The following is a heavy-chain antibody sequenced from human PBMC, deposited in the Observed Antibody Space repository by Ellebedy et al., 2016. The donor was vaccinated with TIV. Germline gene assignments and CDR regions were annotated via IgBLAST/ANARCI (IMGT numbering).Heavy chain of an antibody. V-gene: IGHV1-3*01. Sequence: AASVKVSCKASGYTFKSYTIYWVLHAPGHNLQWMGWINAGNRNTKYSQKFQGRVTLTRDTSASTAYMELSNLRSEDTAVYYCATGSGYTSSWIYYYGMDVWGQGTTVTVSS. CDR3: ATGSGYTSSWIYYYGMDV. J-gene: IGHJ6*02. CDR2: INAGNRNT. D-gene: IGHD2-2*01. CDR1: GYTFKSYT.